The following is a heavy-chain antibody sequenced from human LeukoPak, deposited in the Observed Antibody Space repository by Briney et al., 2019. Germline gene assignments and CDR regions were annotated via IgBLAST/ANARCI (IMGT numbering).Heavy chain of an antibody. CDR1: GFTFSSHA. V-gene: IGHV3-23*01. CDR2: ISGNGAGT. D-gene: IGHD2/OR15-2a*01. J-gene: IGHJ4*02. CDR3: AKDSPYIVRGLLFDY. Sequence: GGSLRLSCTPSGFTFSSHAMSWVRQAPGKGLEWVSGISGNGAGTYYGDSVKGRFTISRDNSKNTLYLQMNSLRAEDTAVYYCAKDSPYIVRGLLFDYWGQGTLVTVSS.